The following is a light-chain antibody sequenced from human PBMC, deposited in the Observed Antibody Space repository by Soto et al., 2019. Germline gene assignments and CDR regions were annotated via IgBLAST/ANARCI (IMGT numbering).Light chain of an antibody. CDR1: QNINRN. Sequence: IQMTQSPSSLSASVGDRVTITCRASQNINRNLNWYQQEPGKAPKFLIYLASTLESGVPSRFSGSGSGTDFTLTISSLRPEDFGTYYCQQSYTTPLTFGQGTKVEIK. J-gene: IGKJ1*01. CDR3: QQSYTTPLT. CDR2: LAS. V-gene: IGKV1-39*01.